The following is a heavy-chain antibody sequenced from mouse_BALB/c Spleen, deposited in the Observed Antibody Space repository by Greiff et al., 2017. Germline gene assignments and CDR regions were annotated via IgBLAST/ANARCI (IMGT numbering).Heavy chain of an antibody. CDR1: GFTFTDYY. V-gene: IGHV7-3*02. J-gene: IGHJ1*01. CDR3: ARDNPFDD. CDR2: IRNKANGYTT. Sequence: VQLKESGGGLVQPGGSLRLSCATSGFTFTDYYMSWVRQPPGKALEWLGFIRNKANGYTTEYSAAVKGRFTISRDNSQSILYLQMNTLRAEDSATYYCARDNPFDDWGAGTTVTVSS.